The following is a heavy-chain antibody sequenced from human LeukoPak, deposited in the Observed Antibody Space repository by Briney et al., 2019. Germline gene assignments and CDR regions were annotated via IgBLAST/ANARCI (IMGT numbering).Heavy chain of an antibody. CDR3: ARDPGDFDY. CDR2: ISYDGSNK. V-gene: IGHV3-30*03. Sequence: GRSLRLSCAASGFTFSSYGMHWVRQAPGKGLEWVAVISYDGSNKYYADSVKGRFTISRDNSKNTLYLQMNSLRAEDTAVYYCARDPGDFDYWGQGTLVTVSS. J-gene: IGHJ4*02. CDR1: GFTFSSYG.